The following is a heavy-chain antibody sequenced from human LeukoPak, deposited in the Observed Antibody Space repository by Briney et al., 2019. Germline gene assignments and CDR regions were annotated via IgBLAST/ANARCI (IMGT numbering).Heavy chain of an antibody. D-gene: IGHD6-6*01. V-gene: IGHV4-39*01. Sequence: SETLSLTCTVSGGSISSSSYYWGWIRQPPGKGLEGIGSIYYSGSTYYNPSLTSRVTISVDTSKNQFSLKLSSVTAADTAVYYCPYSSSYAEYFQHWGQGTLVTVSS. CDR3: PYSSSYAEYFQH. CDR1: GGSISSSSYY. J-gene: IGHJ1*01. CDR2: IYYSGST.